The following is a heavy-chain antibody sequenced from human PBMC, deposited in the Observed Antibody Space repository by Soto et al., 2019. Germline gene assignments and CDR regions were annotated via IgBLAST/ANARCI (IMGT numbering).Heavy chain of an antibody. CDR2: IFYSGST. CDR1: GGSISSGGSY. J-gene: IGHJ4*02. CDR3: ARAPGDYLDY. V-gene: IGHV4-31*03. Sequence: SETLSLTCTVSGGSISSGGSYWSWIRQHPGKGLEWIGYIFYSGSTYYNPSLKSRVTISVDTSKSQFSLRLSSVTAADTAVYYCARAPGDYLDYWGQGTLVTVSS.